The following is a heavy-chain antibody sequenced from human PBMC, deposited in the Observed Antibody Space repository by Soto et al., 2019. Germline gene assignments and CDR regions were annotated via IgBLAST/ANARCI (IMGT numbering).Heavy chain of an antibody. CDR3: AKDLPDYDFWSGPGGNAFDI. CDR1: GFTFDDYA. V-gene: IGHV3-9*01. J-gene: IGHJ3*02. D-gene: IGHD3-3*01. Sequence: SLRLSCAASGFTFDDYAMHWVRQAPGKGLKWVSGISWNSGSIGYADSVKGRFTISRDNAKNSLYLQMNSLRAEDTALYYCAKDLPDYDFWSGPGGNAFDIWGQGTMVTVSS. CDR2: ISWNSGSI.